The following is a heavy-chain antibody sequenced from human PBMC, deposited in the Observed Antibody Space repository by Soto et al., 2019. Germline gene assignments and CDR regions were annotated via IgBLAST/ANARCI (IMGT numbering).Heavy chain of an antibody. J-gene: IGHJ4*02. CDR2: IYYSGST. V-gene: IGHV4-30-4*01. D-gene: IGHD2-2*01. CDR1: GGSISSGDYY. Sequence: SLTCTVSGGSISSGDYYWSWIRQPPGKGLEWIGYIYYSGSTYYNPSLKSRVTISVDTSKNQFSLKLSSVTAADTAVYYCAGYCSSTSCPDYWGQGTLVTVSS. CDR3: AGYCSSTSCPDY.